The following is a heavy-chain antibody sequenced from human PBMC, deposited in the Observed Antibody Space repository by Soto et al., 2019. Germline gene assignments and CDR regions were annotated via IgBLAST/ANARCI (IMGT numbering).Heavy chain of an antibody. CDR2: INHSGST. J-gene: IGHJ4*02. CDR1: GGSFSGYY. Sequence: SETLSLTCAVYGGSFSGYYWTWIRQPPGKGLEWIGEINHSGSTNYNPSLKSRVTISVDTSKNQFSLKLSSVTAADTAVYYCARIGRGYDYVWGCYRRAGTNYFDYWGQGTLVTVSS. V-gene: IGHV4-34*01. CDR3: ARIGRGYDYVWGCYRRAGTNYFDY. D-gene: IGHD3-16*02.